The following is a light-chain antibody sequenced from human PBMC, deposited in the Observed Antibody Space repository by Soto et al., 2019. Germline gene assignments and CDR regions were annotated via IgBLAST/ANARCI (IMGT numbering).Light chain of an antibody. CDR3: LQYNNWPPIT. V-gene: IGKV3-15*01. Sequence: EVVMTHSPATLSVSPGERATLSCRASQSVSNNLAWYQQRPGQAPRLLVYGSSSRATDIPARFSGSGSGTDFTLTISSLQSEDFAVYYCLQYNNWPPITFGQGTRLEI. CDR1: QSVSNN. CDR2: GSS. J-gene: IGKJ5*01.